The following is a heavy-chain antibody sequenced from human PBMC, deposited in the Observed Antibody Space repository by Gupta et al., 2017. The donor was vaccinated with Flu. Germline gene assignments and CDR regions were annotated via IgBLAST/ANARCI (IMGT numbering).Heavy chain of an antibody. V-gene: IGHV3-23*01. CDR1: GFDFSRFA. CDR2: ISGSGGSI. Sequence: EVNLLESGGGVAQPGGSLRLPCVASGFDFSRFAMIWVRQAPGKGLEWVSAISGSGGSIYYADAVKGRFTASRDSSKNTLYLQMASLRVADTARYFCAKVALTGTTLNYFDSCGQGTLVTVSS. J-gene: IGHJ4*02. CDR3: AKVALTGTTLNYFDS. D-gene: IGHD1-7*01.